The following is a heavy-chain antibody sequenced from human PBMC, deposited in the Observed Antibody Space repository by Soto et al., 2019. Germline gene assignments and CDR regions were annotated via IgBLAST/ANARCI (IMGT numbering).Heavy chain of an antibody. CDR1: GFTFRSYG. V-gene: IGHV3-33*03. Sequence: QLVESGGGVVQPGRSLRLSCAASGFTFRSYGMHWVRQTPGKGLEWVAVIWYDGSKKDYADSVRGRFTISRDNSKNTLYLQMNSVRAEDTAVYYCVRPTAIEEYYFYGLEVWGRGTTVTVSS. CDR3: VRPTAIEEYYFYGLEV. D-gene: IGHD4-17*01. CDR2: IWYDGSKK. J-gene: IGHJ6*02.